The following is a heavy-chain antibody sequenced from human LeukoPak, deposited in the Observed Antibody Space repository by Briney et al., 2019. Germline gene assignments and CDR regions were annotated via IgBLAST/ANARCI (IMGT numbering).Heavy chain of an antibody. D-gene: IGHD5-18*01. V-gene: IGHV4-59*01. CDR1: GGSISSYY. CDR3: ARGGRYGPYWYFDL. J-gene: IGHJ2*01. CDR2: IYYSGST. Sequence: SETLSLTCTVSGGSISSYYWSWIRQPPGKGLEWIGYIYYSGSTNYNPSLKSRVTISVDTSKNQFSLKLSSVTAADTAVYYCARGGRYGPYWYFDLWGRGTLVTVSS.